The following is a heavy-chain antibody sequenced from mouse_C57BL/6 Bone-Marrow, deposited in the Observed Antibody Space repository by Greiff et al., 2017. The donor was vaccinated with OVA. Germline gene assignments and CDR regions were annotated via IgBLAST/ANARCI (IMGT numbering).Heavy chain of an antibody. CDR3: TRGYYFDY. J-gene: IGHJ2*01. CDR1: GYTFPSYT. Sequence: VQLQQSGAELARPGASVKMSCKASGYTFPSYTIHWVKQRPGQGLEWIGYIDPTNDYTNYNQKFKGKATFTADKSSSTAYMQLSSLTSEDSAVYYCTRGYYFDYWGQGTTLTVSS. V-gene: IGHV1-4*01. CDR2: IDPTNDYT.